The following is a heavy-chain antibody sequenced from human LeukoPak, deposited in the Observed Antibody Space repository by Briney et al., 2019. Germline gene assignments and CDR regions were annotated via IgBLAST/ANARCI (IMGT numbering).Heavy chain of an antibody. CDR2: ISHSENT. D-gene: IGHD3-16*02. Sequence: SGTLSLTCAVSGGSISSRSWWSWVRQAPGKGLEWIGEISHSENTNYNPSLKSRVTTSIDKSNNQFSLNLTSVTAADTAVYYCARRDYIWGSYRVYDYWGQGTLVTVSS. J-gene: IGHJ4*02. V-gene: IGHV4-4*02. CDR1: GGSISSRSW. CDR3: ARRDYIWGSYRVYDY.